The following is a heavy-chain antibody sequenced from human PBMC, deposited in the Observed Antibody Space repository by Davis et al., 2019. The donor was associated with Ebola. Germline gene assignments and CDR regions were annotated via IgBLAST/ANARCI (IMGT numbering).Heavy chain of an antibody. Sequence: ASVKVSCKASGYTFTFYAMHWVRQAPGQRLEWMGWINGGNSNTKYSQKFQGRVTITRDTSASIAYMDLSSLRSEDTAVYYCARDGPYYYDSSGPETNYYYYYGMDVWGKGTTVTVSS. J-gene: IGHJ6*04. D-gene: IGHD3-22*01. CDR3: ARDGPYYYDSSGPETNYYYYYGMDV. V-gene: IGHV1-3*01. CDR1: GYTFTFYA. CDR2: INGGNSNT.